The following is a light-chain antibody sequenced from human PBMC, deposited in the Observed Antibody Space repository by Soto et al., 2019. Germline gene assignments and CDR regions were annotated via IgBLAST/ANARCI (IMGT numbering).Light chain of an antibody. V-gene: IGKV3-20*01. CDR1: QSVSSS. J-gene: IGKJ1*01. CDR2: GTS. Sequence: EIVLTQSPGTPSLSPGERATLSCRASQSVSSSLAWYRQKPGQAPTLLIHGTSNRATAIPDRFSGSGSGADFTLTISRLEPEDFALYYCQEYGISPSTFGPGTKVEI. CDR3: QEYGISPST.